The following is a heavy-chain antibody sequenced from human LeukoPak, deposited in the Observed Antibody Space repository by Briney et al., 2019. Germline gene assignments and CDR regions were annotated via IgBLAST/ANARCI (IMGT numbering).Heavy chain of an antibody. CDR3: ASPHRGYYYDSSGYSDGGWFDP. D-gene: IGHD3-22*01. CDR2: IIPIFGTA. Sequence: ASVKVSCKASGYTFTGYYMHWVRQAPGQGLEWMGGIIPIFGTANYAQKFQGRVTITADESTSTAYMELSSLRSEDTAVYYCASPHRGYYYDSSGYSDGGWFDPWGQGTLVTVSS. V-gene: IGHV1-69*13. CDR1: GYTFTGYY. J-gene: IGHJ5*02.